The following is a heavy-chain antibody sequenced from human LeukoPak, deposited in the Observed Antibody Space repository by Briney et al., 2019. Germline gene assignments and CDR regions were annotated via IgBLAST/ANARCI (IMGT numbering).Heavy chain of an antibody. J-gene: IGHJ4*02. D-gene: IGHD6-19*01. CDR3: AGGYSSGWYGGNDY. CDR1: GYSINNGYY. Sequence: PSETLSLTCTVSGYSINNGYYWGWIRQPPGKGLEWIGSIYHSGSTYYKPSLKSRVTISVDTSKNQFSLKLSSVTAADTAVYYCAGGYSSGWYGGNDYWGQGTLVTVSS. V-gene: IGHV4-38-2*02. CDR2: IYHSGST.